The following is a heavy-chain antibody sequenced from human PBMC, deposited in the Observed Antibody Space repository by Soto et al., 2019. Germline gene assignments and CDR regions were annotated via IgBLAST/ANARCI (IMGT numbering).Heavy chain of an antibody. CDR1: GYSFTSYW. D-gene: IGHD3-22*01. CDR3: ARVVHFDSSGFGL. CDR2: ISSSSSYI. V-gene: IGHV3-21*01. J-gene: IGHJ3*01. Sequence: GESLKISCKGSGYSFTSYWIGWVRQAPGKGLEWVSSISSSSSYIYYADSVKGRFTISRDNAKNSLYLQMNSLRAEDTAVYYCARVVHFDSSGFGLWGQGTMVTVSS.